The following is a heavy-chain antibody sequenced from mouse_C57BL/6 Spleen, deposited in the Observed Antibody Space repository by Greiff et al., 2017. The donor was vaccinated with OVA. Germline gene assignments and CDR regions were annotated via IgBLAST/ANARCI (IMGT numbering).Heavy chain of an antibody. J-gene: IGHJ2*01. V-gene: IGHV1-76*01. CDR2: IYPGSGNT. CDR1: GYTFTDYY. D-gene: IGHD2-5*01. Sequence: VQLQQSGAELVRPGASVKLSCKASGYTFTDYYINWVKQRPGQGLEWIARIYPGSGNTYYNEKFKGKATLTAEKSSSTAYMQLSSLTSEDSAVYFCARWNYSNYDDYWGQGTTLTVSS. CDR3: ARWNYSNYDDY.